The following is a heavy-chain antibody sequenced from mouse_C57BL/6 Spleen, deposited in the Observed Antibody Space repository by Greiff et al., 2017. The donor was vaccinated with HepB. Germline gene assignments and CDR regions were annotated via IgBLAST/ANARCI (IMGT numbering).Heavy chain of an antibody. V-gene: IGHV1-80*01. CDR3: ARWELGQYAMDY. J-gene: IGHJ4*01. Sequence: LVESGAELVKPGASVKISCKASGYAFSSYWMNWVKQRPGKGLEWIGQIYPGDGDTNYNGKFKGKATLTADKTSSTAYMQLISLTSEDSAVYFSARWELGQYAMDYWGQGTSVTVSS. CDR1: GYAFSSYW. D-gene: IGHD4-1*01. CDR2: IYPGDGDT.